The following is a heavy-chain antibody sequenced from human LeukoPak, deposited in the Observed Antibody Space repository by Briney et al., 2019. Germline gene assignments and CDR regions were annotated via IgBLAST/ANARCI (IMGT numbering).Heavy chain of an antibody. CDR1: GGSISSYY. CDR2: IYYSGST. V-gene: IGHV4-59*06. Sequence: SETLSLTCTVSGGSISSYYWSWIRQHPGKGLEWIGYIYYSGSTYYNPSLKSRVTISVDTSKNQFSLKLSSVTAADTAVYYCARDVLLWFGDSYYYYGMDVWGQGTTVTVSS. CDR3: ARDVLLWFGDSYYYYGMDV. D-gene: IGHD3-10*01. J-gene: IGHJ6*02.